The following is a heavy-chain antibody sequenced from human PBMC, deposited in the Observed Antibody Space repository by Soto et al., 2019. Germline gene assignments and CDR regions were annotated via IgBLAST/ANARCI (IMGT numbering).Heavy chain of an antibody. CDR3: AKVGGPGVLMVYANDY. V-gene: IGHV3-23*01. Sequence: GESLKISCAASGFTFSSYAMSWVRQAPWKGLEWVSAISGSGGSTYYADSVKGRFTISRDNSKNTLYLQMNSLRAEDTAVYYCAKVGGPGVLMVYANDYWGQGTLVTVSS. CDR1: GFTFSSYA. J-gene: IGHJ4*02. CDR2: ISGSGGST. D-gene: IGHD2-8*01.